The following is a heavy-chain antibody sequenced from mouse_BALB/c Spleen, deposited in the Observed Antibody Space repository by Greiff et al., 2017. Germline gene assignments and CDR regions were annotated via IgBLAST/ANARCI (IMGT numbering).Heavy chain of an antibody. D-gene: IGHD4-1*01. Sequence: QVQLQQSGPELVKPGASVKISCKASGYAFSSSWLNWVKQRPGQGLEWIGRIYPGDGDTNYNGKFKGKATLTADKSSSTAYMQLSSLTSVDSAVYFCARPGTGGDYAMDYWGQGTSVTVSS. CDR1: GYAFSSSW. V-gene: IGHV1-82*01. CDR3: ARPGTGGDYAMDY. J-gene: IGHJ4*01. CDR2: IYPGDGDT.